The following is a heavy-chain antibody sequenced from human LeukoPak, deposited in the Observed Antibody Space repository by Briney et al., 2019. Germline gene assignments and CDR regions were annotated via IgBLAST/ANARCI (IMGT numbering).Heavy chain of an antibody. V-gene: IGHV3-21*01. CDR1: GFTLSNYS. J-gene: IGHJ4*02. CDR3: VAAGTFDY. D-gene: IGHD6-13*01. CDR2: ISSSSDI. Sequence: GGSLRLSCAASGFTLSNYSMNWVRQAPGKGLEWVSSISSSSDIYYADSVKGRFTISRDNVKTSLYLQMNSLRAEDSAVYYCVAAGTFDYWGQGALVTVSS.